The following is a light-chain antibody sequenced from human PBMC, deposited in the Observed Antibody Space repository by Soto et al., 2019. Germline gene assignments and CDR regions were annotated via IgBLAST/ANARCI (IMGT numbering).Light chain of an antibody. Sequence: QSALTQPASVSGSPGQSITISCTGTSSDVGRYNLVSWCQQHPGKAPQLMIFEVTKRPSGVSNRFSGSKSDNTASLTISGLLAADEADYYCCSYAGSSTFVVFGGGTKVTVL. J-gene: IGLJ2*01. CDR2: EVT. CDR3: CSYAGSSTFVV. V-gene: IGLV2-23*02. CDR1: SSDVGRYNL.